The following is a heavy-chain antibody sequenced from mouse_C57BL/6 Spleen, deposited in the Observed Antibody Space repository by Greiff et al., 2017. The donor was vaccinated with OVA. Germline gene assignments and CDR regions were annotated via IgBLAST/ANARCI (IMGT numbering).Heavy chain of an antibody. CDR3: ARGNSNYVYAMDY. CDR1: GYTFTDYY. J-gene: IGHJ4*01. CDR2: IYPGSGNT. D-gene: IGHD2-5*01. Sequence: VQLQESGAELVRPGASVKLSCKASGYTFTDYYINWVKQRPGQGLEWIARIYPGSGNTYYNEKFKGKATLTAEKSSSTAYMQLSSLTSEDSAVYFCARGNSNYVYAMDYWGQGTSVTVSS. V-gene: IGHV1-76*01.